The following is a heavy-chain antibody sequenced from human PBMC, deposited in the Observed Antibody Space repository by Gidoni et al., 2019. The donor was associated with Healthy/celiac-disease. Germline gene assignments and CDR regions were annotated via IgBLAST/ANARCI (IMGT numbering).Heavy chain of an antibody. V-gene: IGHV3-30*18. D-gene: IGHD3-22*01. Sequence: QVQLVESGGGVVQPGRSLRLSCAASGVTVSSSGMHWVRQAPGKGLEWVAVISYDRSNKYYADSVKGRFTISRDNSKNTLYLQMNSLRAEDTAVYYCAKDSEISSGYYLPYGMDVWGQGTTVTVSS. CDR2: ISYDRSNK. J-gene: IGHJ6*02. CDR3: AKDSEISSGYYLPYGMDV. CDR1: GVTVSSSG.